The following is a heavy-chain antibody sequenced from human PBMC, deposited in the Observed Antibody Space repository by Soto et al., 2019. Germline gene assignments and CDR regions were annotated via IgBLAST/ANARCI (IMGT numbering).Heavy chain of an antibody. J-gene: IGHJ4*02. CDR1: GFTFSSYG. V-gene: IGHV3-30*18. CDR2: ISYDGSNK. CDR3: AKAQPDYATVTTAISY. Sequence: QVQLVESGGGGVQPGRSLRLSCAASGFTFSSYGMHWVRQAPGQGLEWVAVISYDGSNKYYADSVKGRFTISRDNSKNTLDLQMNSLRAEDTAVYYCAKAQPDYATVTTAISYWGQGTLVTVSS. D-gene: IGHD4-17*01.